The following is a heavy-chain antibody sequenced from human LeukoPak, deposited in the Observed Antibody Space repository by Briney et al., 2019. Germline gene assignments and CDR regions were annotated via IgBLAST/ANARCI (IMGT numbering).Heavy chain of an antibody. Sequence: SVKVSCKASGYTFTNYAISWVRQAPGQGLQWLGGISAHNGNANYAQKLQDRLTLHSDTSTTTAYRERRRLRSEDTAIFYLPRPPEKFGKLYKHCDYWGQGTLVTVSS. J-gene: IGHJ4*02. CDR2: ISAHNGNA. V-gene: IGHV1-18*01. D-gene: IGHD3-10*01. CDR3: PRPPEKFGKLYKHCDY. CDR1: GYTFTNYA.